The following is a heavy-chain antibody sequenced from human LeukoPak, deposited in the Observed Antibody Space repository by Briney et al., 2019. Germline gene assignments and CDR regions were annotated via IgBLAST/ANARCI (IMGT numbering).Heavy chain of an antibody. V-gene: IGHV1-3*01. CDR3: AREAGKGYCTNGVCYSSGVNNWFDP. J-gene: IGHJ5*02. D-gene: IGHD2-8*01. CDR2: INGGNGNA. CDR1: GYTFTNYG. Sequence: GASVKVSCKTSGYTFTNYGMHWVRQAPGQRLEWMGWINGGNGNAKYSQNFQGRVTIIRDTSASTAYMELSSLRSEDTAVYYCAREAGKGYCTNGVCYSSGVNNWFDPWGQGTLVTVSS.